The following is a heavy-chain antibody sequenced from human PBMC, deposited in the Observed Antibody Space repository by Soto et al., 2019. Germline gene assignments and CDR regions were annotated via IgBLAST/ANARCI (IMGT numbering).Heavy chain of an antibody. V-gene: IGHV3-30-3*01. D-gene: IGHD3-22*01. J-gene: IGHJ4*02. CDR3: ARLVVVIGNDY. CDR1: GFTFSSYA. CDR2: ISYDGSNK. Sequence: WSLRLSCAASGFTFSSYAMHWARQAPGKGLEWVAVISYDGSNKYYADSVKGRFTISRDNSKNTLYLQMNSLRAEDTAVYYCARLVVVIGNDYWGQGTLVTVSS.